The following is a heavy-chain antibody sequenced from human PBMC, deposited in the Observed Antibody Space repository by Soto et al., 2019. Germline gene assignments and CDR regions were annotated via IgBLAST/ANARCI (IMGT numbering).Heavy chain of an antibody. CDR1: GFTFSSYA. V-gene: IGHV3-23*01. J-gene: IGHJ5*02. Sequence: EVQLLESGGGLVQPGGSLRLSCAASGFTFSSYAMSWVRQAPGKGLEWVSAISGSGGSTYYADSVKGRFTISRDNSKNQLYLQMNSLRAEDTAVYYCAKDRRNVVVVASNWFDPWGQGTLVTVSS. CDR2: ISGSGGST. D-gene: IGHD2-15*01. CDR3: AKDRRNVVVVASNWFDP.